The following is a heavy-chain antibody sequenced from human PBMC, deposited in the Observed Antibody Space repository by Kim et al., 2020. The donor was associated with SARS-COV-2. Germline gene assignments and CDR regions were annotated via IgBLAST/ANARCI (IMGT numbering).Heavy chain of an antibody. CDR1: GFTFSSYA. Sequence: GGSLRLSCAASGFTFSSYAMSWVRQAPGKGLEWVSAISGSGGSTYYADSVKGRFTISRDNSKNTLYLQMNSLRAEDTAVYYCAKDQSHYGSGSPRVGGFDPWGQGTLVTVSS. CDR2: ISGSGGST. J-gene: IGHJ5*02. V-gene: IGHV3-23*01. D-gene: IGHD3-10*01. CDR3: AKDQSHYGSGSPRVGGFDP.